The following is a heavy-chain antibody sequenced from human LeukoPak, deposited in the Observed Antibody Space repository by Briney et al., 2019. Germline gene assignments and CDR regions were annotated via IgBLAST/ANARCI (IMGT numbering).Heavy chain of an antibody. Sequence: GGSLRLSCAASGFTFSSYWMHWVRQAPGKGLVWVSRINSDGSSTSYADSVKGRFTISRDNAKNTLYLQMNSLRSEDTAVYYCASERGSYSVSYAFDIWGQGTMVTVSS. V-gene: IGHV3-74*01. CDR2: INSDGSST. D-gene: IGHD1-26*01. J-gene: IGHJ3*02. CDR1: GFTFSSYW. CDR3: ASERGSYSVSYAFDI.